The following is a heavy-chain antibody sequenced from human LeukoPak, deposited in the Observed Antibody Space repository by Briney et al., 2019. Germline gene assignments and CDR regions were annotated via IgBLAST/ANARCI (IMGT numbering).Heavy chain of an antibody. CDR1: GFTFSSYA. D-gene: IGHD3-22*01. Sequence: GGSLRLSCAASGFTFSSYAMSWVRQAPGKGLEWVSAISGSGGSTYYADSVKGRFTISRDNSKNTLYLQMNSLRAEDTAVYYCAGPNYYGSSGYWLDAFDIWGQGTMVTVSS. CDR2: ISGSGGST. V-gene: IGHV3-23*01. J-gene: IGHJ3*02. CDR3: AGPNYYGSSGYWLDAFDI.